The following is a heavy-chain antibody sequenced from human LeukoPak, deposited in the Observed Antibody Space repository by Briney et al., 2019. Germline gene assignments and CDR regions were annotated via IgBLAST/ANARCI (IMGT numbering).Heavy chain of an antibody. CDR2: IWYDGSNK. J-gene: IGHJ4*02. V-gene: IGHV3-33*01. CDR3: ARDYYDSSGYYYLGY. Sequence: GGSLRLSCAASGFTFSSYGMHWVRQAPGKGLEWVAVIWYDGSNKYYADSVKGRFTISRDNSKNTLYLQMNSLRAEDTAVYYCARDYYDSSGYYYLGYWGQGTLVTVSS. D-gene: IGHD3-22*01. CDR1: GFTFSSYG.